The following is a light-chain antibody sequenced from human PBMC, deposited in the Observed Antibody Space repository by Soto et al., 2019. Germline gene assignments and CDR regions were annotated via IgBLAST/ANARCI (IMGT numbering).Light chain of an antibody. Sequence: DIQMTQSPSTLSASVGDRVTITCRASQSISSWLAWYQQKPGKAPKLLIYDASSSESGVPSRFNGSGSDTEFTLTINNLQPDDFATYHCQQYNRYSLTFGGGTKVEIK. CDR1: QSISSW. J-gene: IGKJ4*01. V-gene: IGKV1-5*01. CDR2: DAS. CDR3: QQYNRYSLT.